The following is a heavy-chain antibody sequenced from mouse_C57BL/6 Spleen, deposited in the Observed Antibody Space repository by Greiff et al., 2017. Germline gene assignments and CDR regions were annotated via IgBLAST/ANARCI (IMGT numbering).Heavy chain of an antibody. CDR2: IYPYNGVS. D-gene: IGHD2-3*01. V-gene: IGHV1-31*01. CDR3: ARWGSYDEYDFDY. CDR1: GYSFTGYC. Sequence: VQLQQSGPELVKPGASVKISCKASGYSFTGYCMHWVKQSPGNILDWIGYIYPYNGVSSYNQKFKGKATLTVDKSSSTAYMELRSLTSEDSAVYYCARWGSYDEYDFDYWGQGTTLTVSS. J-gene: IGHJ2*01.